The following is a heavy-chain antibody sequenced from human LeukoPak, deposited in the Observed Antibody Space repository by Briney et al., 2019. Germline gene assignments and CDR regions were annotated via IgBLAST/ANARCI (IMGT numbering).Heavy chain of an antibody. V-gene: IGHV1-8*01. CDR3: ARDGLFQLPFYYYYYMDV. CDR1: GYTFTSYD. J-gene: IGHJ6*03. CDR2: MNPNSGNT. D-gene: IGHD2-2*01. Sequence: ASVKVSCKASGYTFTSYDINWVRQATGQGLEWMGWMNPNSGNTGYAQEFQGRVTMTRNTSISTAYMELSSLRSEDTAVYYCARDGLFQLPFYYYYYMDVWGKGTTVTVSS.